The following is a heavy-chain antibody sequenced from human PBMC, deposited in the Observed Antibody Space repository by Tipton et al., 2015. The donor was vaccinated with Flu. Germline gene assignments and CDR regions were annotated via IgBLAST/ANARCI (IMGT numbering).Heavy chain of an antibody. D-gene: IGHD1-1*01. CDR1: GGSVNIENSY. V-gene: IGHV4-39*07. J-gene: IGHJ5*02. Sequence: TLSLTCTVSGGSVNIENSYWVWIRQSLGRGLEWVATIYNTGFTNYNPSLRSRVTVSLDMSKNQFSLNVSLLTAADTAIYFSARGNWNSNHDNWFDHWGQGDLVT. CDR3: ARGNWNSNHDNWFDH. CDR2: IYNTGFT.